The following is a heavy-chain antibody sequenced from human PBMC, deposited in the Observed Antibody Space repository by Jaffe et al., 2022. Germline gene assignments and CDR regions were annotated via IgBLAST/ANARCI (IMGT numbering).Heavy chain of an antibody. Sequence: EVQLVESGGALVQPGGSLRLSCAASGFTFSTYSMNWVRQAPGKGLEWVSFIRSSSTDIYYADSVKGRFTMSRDNAKNSLYLQMNSLSAEDTAVYYCARDKTGYMDVWGKGTTVTVSS. J-gene: IGHJ6*03. CDR3: ARDKTGYMDV. V-gene: IGHV3-48*01. D-gene: IGHD1-1*01. CDR2: IRSSSTDI. CDR1: GFTFSTYS.